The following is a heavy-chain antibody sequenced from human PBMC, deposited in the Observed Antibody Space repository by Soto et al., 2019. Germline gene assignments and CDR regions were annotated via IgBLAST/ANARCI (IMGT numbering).Heavy chain of an antibody. J-gene: IGHJ4*02. D-gene: IGHD1-1*01. CDR2: IKRNRSEK. V-gene: IGHV3-21*01. CDR3: ARLAGETTIYDY. CDR1: GFTFSSYS. Sequence: PGGSLRLSCAASGFTFSSYSMNWVRQAPGKGLEWVATIKRNRSEKYYADSVRGRFTISRDNAENSLFLQMNSLRAEDTAVYYCARLAGETTIYDYWGQGTLVTVS.